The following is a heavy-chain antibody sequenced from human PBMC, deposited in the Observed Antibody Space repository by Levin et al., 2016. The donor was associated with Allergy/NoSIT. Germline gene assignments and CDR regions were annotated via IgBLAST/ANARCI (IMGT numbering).Heavy chain of an antibody. Sequence: SETLSLTCTVSDGSVSSNAYFWNWFRQYPGKGLEWIGFKHYRGTTNYNPSLKSRVMISLDTSKNQFSLNLNSVAAADTAVYYCARAPLSPTGTFGYFDLWGRGTLVTVSS. CDR3: ARAPLSPTGTFGYFDL. CDR1: DGSVSSNAYF. V-gene: IGHV4-31*03. D-gene: IGHD1-1*01. CDR2: KHYRGTT. J-gene: IGHJ2*01.